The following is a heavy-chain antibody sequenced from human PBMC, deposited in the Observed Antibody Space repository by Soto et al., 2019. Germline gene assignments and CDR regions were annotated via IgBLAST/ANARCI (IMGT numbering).Heavy chain of an antibody. V-gene: IGHV1-69*02. CDR2: IIPILGIA. J-gene: IGHJ4*02. Sequence: QVQLVQSGAEVKKPGSSVKVSCKASGGTFSSYTISWVRQAPGQGLEGMGRIIPILGIANYAQKFQGRVTITADKSTSTAYMELSSLRSEDTAVYYCARGSPDLVEMATYYFDYWGQGTLVTVSS. CDR3: ARGSPDLVEMATYYFDY. D-gene: IGHD5-12*01. CDR1: GGTFSSYT.